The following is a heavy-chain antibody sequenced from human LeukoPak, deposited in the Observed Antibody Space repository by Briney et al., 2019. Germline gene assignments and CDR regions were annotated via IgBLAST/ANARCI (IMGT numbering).Heavy chain of an antibody. CDR1: GFTFSSYA. CDR2: ISASGGST. CDR3: ARYVWGGYNRGTIDY. D-gene: IGHD5-24*01. J-gene: IGHJ4*02. V-gene: IGHV3-23*01. Sequence: PGGSLRLSCAASGFTFSSYAMSWVRQAPKKGLEWVSVISASGGSTNYADSVKGRVTISRDNSKNTLYLQMNSLRAEDTAVYYCARYVWGGYNRGTIDYWGQGTLVTVSS.